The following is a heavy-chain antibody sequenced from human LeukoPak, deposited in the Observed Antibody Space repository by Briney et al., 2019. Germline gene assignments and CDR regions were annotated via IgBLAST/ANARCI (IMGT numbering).Heavy chain of an antibody. J-gene: IGHJ4*02. V-gene: IGHV3-30*18. D-gene: IGHD4-23*01. CDR3: AKGSPGTRNSNPPSGY. CDR2: ISYDGSNK. CDR1: GFTFSSYG. Sequence: GRSLRLSCAASGFTFSSYGMHWVRQAPGKGLEWVAVISYDGSNKYYADSVKGRFTISRDNSKNTLYLQMNSLRAEDTAVYYCAKGSPGTRNSNPPSGYWGQGTLVTVSS.